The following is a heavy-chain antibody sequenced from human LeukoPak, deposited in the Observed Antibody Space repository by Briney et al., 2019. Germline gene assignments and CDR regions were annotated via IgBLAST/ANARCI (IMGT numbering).Heavy chain of an antibody. V-gene: IGHV3-23*01. J-gene: IGHJ4*02. D-gene: IGHD4-23*01. CDR2: ISGSGGTT. Sequence: GGSLRLSCAASEFTFSNYAMRWVRQARGKGREWGSVISGSGGTTYSADYVKGRFTISRDNSKNTLYLQMNSLRAEDTAAYYCARERGSSGGNTNGYFDYWGQGALVTVSS. CDR1: EFTFSNYA. CDR3: ARERGSSGGNTNGYFDY.